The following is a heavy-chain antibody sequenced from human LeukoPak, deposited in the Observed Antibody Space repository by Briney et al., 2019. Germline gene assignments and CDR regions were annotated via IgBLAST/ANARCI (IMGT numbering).Heavy chain of an antibody. J-gene: IGHJ6*03. CDR3: ARESSGYSYGLYYYYMDV. V-gene: IGHV4-31*03. D-gene: IGHD5-18*01. Sequence: SETLSLTCTVSGGSISSGGYYWSWIRQHPGKGLEWIGYIYYSGSTYFNPSLKSRVTISVDTSKNQFSLKLSSVTAADTAVYYCARESSGYSYGLYYYYMDVWGKGTTVTVSS. CDR1: GGSISSGGYY. CDR2: IYYSGST.